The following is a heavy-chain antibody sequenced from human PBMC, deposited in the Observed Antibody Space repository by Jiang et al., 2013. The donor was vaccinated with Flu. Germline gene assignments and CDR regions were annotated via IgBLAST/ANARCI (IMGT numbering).Heavy chain of an antibody. Sequence: GPGLVKPSETLSLSCTVSGGSFSSHYWSWIRQPPGKGLEWIGYISFSGSTNYNSSLKSRVTISLDTAKNQFSLNLSSVTPADTAVYYCARGLFFAGEGDDFFDHWGQGTRVTVSS. CDR2: ISFSGST. D-gene: IGHD3-16*01. CDR3: ARGLFFAGEGDDFFDH. J-gene: IGHJ4*02. V-gene: IGHV4-59*11. CDR1: GGSFSSHY.